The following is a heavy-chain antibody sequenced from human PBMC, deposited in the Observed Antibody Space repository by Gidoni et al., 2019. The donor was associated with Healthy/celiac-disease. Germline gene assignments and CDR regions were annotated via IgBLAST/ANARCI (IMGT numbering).Heavy chain of an antibody. CDR2: IIPIFGTA. J-gene: IGHJ6*02. CDR1: GGTFSSYA. Sequence: QVQLVQSGAEVKKPGSSVKVSCKASGGTFSSYAISWVRQAPGQGLEWMGGIIPIFGTANYAQKFQGRVTITADESTSTAYMELSSLRSEDTAVYYCARIKWQEGFIAAAGDYYYYYGMDVWGQGTTVTVSS. D-gene: IGHD6-13*01. V-gene: IGHV1-69*01. CDR3: ARIKWQEGFIAAAGDYYYYYGMDV.